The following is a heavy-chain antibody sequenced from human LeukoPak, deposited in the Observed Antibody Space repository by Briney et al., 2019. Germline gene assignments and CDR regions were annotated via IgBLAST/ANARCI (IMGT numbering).Heavy chain of an antibody. CDR3: VKEGVEYSYSYGDY. V-gene: IGHV3-30*18. Sequence: EGSLRLSCAASGFSFNNYAMYWVRQAPGKGLEWVALISYDGGDKYYAESMKGRITISRDNAENTLHLQMNNLRPDDTAFYFCVKEGVEYSYSYGDYWGQGTLVTVSS. J-gene: IGHJ4*02. D-gene: IGHD3-16*01. CDR2: ISYDGGDK. CDR1: GFSFNNYA.